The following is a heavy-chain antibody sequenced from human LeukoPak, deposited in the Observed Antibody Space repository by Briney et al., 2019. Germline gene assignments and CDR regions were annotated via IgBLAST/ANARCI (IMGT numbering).Heavy chain of an antibody. CDR3: ASPWGLDQLRPFH. CDR2: IYYSGST. V-gene: IGHV4-39*01. J-gene: IGHJ4*02. D-gene: IGHD2-2*01. Sequence: SETLSLTCTVSGGSINSSSYYWGWIRQPPGKGLEWIGSIYYSGSTYYNPSLKSRVTISVDTSKNQFSLKLSSVTAADTAVYYCASPWGLDQLRPFHWGQGTLVTVSS. CDR1: GGSINSSSYY.